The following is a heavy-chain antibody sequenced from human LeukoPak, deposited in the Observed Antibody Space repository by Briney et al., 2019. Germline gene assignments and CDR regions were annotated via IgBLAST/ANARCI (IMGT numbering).Heavy chain of an antibody. CDR1: GDSVSSNSAA. CDR2: TYYRSKWYN. V-gene: IGHV6-1*01. J-gene: IGHJ4*02. Sequence: SQTLSLTCAISGDSVSSNSAAWNWIRQSPSRGLEWLGRTYYRSKWYNDYAVSVKSRITINPDTSKNQFSLQLNSVTPEDTAVYYCARGSGGWEHTGHYPFDYWGQGTLVTVSS. D-gene: IGHD1-26*01. CDR3: ARGSGGWEHTGHYPFDY.